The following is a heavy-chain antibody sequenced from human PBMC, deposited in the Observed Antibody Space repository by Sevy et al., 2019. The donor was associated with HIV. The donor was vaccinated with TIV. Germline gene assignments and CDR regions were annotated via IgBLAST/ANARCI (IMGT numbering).Heavy chain of an antibody. CDR2: INPNSGGT. V-gene: IGHV1-2*02. Sequence: ASVKVSCKASGYTFTGYYMHWVRQAPGQGLEWMGWINPNSGGTNYPQKFQGRVTMTRDTSISTAYMELSRLRSDDTAVYYCARCDGQLRFLEWLGDGGYYYGMDVWGQGTTVTVSS. CDR3: ARCDGQLRFLEWLGDGGYYYGMDV. J-gene: IGHJ6*02. CDR1: GYTFTGYY. D-gene: IGHD3-3*01.